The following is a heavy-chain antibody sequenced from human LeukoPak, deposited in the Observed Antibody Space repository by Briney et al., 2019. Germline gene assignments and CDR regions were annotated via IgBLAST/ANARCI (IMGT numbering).Heavy chain of an antibody. CDR1: GYTFTGYY. CDR3: ARDQDSGSYDAFDI. D-gene: IGHD3-10*01. V-gene: IGHV1-2*02. J-gene: IGHJ3*02. Sequence: GASVKVSCKASGYTFTGYYMHWVRQAPGQGLEWMGWINPNSGGTNYAQKFQGRVTMTRDTSISTAYMELSRLRSDDTAVYYCARDQDSGSYDAFDIWGQGTMVTVSS. CDR2: INPNSGGT.